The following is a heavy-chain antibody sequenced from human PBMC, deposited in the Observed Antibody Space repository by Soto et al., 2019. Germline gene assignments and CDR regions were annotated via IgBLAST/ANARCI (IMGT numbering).Heavy chain of an antibody. D-gene: IGHD3-22*01. CDR3: PRDRSYYDSSGYYRYYYYYGMDV. Sequence: GGSLRLSCVASGFKFSAYAMTWLRQSPGQGLQWVSSISTSGNTTFYADSVKGRFTISRDNSRNTLYLQINSLRAEDTAVYYCPRDRSYYDSSGYYRYYYYYGMDVWGQGTTVTVSS. J-gene: IGHJ6*02. CDR2: ISTSGNTT. V-gene: IGHV3-23*01. CDR1: GFKFSAYA.